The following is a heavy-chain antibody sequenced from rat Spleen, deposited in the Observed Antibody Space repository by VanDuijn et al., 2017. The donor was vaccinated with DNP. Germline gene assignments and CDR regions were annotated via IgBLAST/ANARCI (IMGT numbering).Heavy chain of an antibody. CDR2: ISYDGGST. V-gene: IGHV5-20*01. J-gene: IGHJ2*01. CDR3: AKDDSSYSFDY. Sequence: EVQLVESGGGLVQPGRSMKLSCAASGFTFSDYSMAWVLQAPTKGLEWVASISYDGGSTYYRDSVKGRFTISRDNAKSTLYLQMESLRSEDTATYYCAKDDSSYSFDYWGQGVMVTVSS. D-gene: IGHD1-2*01. CDR1: GFTFSDYS.